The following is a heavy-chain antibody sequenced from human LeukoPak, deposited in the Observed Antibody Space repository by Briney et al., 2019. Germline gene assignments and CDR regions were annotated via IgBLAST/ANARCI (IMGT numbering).Heavy chain of an antibody. CDR1: GFTVITND. D-gene: IGHD1-14*01. Sequence: GGSLRLSCAASGFTVITNDMTWVRQAPGKGLEWVSVLYSDGNTEYADSVQGRFTISRDNSKNTLYPEMNSLSPDDTAVYYCARGVEPLAANTLAYWGQGTLVTVSS. CDR3: ARGVEPLAANTLAY. J-gene: IGHJ4*02. V-gene: IGHV3-53*01. CDR2: LYSDGNT.